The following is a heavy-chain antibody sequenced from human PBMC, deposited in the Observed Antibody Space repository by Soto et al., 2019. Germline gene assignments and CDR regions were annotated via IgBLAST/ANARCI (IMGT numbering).Heavy chain of an antibody. J-gene: IGHJ4*02. D-gene: IGHD3-10*01. V-gene: IGHV3-30*18. CDR3: AKELWFGFYYFDY. CDR1: GFTFSSYG. Sequence: GGSLRLSCAASGFTFSSYGMHWVRQAPGKGLEWVAVISYDGSNKYYADSVKGRFTISRDNSKNTLYLQMNSLRAEDTAVYYCAKELWFGFYYFDYWGQGTLVTVSS. CDR2: ISYDGSNK.